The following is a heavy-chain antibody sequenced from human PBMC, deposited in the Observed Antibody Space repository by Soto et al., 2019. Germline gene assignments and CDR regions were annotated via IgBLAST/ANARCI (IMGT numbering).Heavy chain of an antibody. CDR2: IRNDESNK. CDR1: GFTFSSHG. J-gene: IGHJ5*02. Sequence: PGGSLRLSCAASGFTFSSHGMHWVRQAPGKGLEWVAGIRNDESNKQYGDTVKGRITISRDNSKNTLYLQMNSLRVEDTVVYYCVKDQRVWDTAMSFDPWGQGTLVTVSS. V-gene: IGHV3-30*02. D-gene: IGHD5-18*01. CDR3: VKDQRVWDTAMSFDP.